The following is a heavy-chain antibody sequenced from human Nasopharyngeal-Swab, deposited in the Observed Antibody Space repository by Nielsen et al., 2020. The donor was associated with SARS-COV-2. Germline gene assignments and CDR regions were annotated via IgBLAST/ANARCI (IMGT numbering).Heavy chain of an antibody. V-gene: IGHV4-34*01. CDR2: INHSGST. CDR1: GGSFSGYY. J-gene: IGHJ4*02. CDR3: AFADFWSGYYFGPSHLPFDY. Sequence: SETLSLTCAVYGGSFSGYYWSWIRQPPGKGLEWIGEINHSGSTNYNPSLKSRVTISVDTSKNQFSLKLSSVTAADTAVYYCAFADFWSGYYFGPSHLPFDYWGQGTLVTVSS. D-gene: IGHD3-3*01.